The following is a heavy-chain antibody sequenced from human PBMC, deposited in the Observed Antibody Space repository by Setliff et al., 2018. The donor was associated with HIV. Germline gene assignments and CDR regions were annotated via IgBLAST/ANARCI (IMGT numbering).Heavy chain of an antibody. V-gene: IGHV1-3*01. CDR1: GYTFTSYA. CDR2: INAGNGKT. CDR3: ARIVAPGSHGPDYYMDV. J-gene: IGHJ6*03. Sequence: ASVKVSCKASGYTFTSYARHWVRQAPGQRLEWMGWINAGNGKTKYSQKFQGRVTITRDTSASTSYMELSSLRSEDTGVYYCARIVAPGSHGPDYYMDVWGKGTTVTVSS. D-gene: IGHD2-21*01.